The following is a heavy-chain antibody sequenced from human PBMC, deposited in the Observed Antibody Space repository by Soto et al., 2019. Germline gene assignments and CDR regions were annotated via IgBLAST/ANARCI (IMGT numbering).Heavy chain of an antibody. CDR2: IRKKTNSYTT. CDR1: GFTFSDYY. D-gene: IGHD2-2*01. Sequence: EVKLVESGGGLVQPGGSLRLSCEASGFTFSDYYMDWVRQAPGKGLEWVGRIRKKTNSYTTEYASSVKGRFTISRDDSKNTLFPQMNSLKPEYTALYYCASVIASTAGDFYYFYNDVWGKGTTVTVSS. V-gene: IGHV3-72*01. J-gene: IGHJ6*03. CDR3: ASVIASTAGDFYYFYNDV.